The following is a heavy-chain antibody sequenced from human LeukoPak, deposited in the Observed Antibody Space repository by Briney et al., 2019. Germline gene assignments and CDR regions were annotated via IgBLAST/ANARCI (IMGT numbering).Heavy chain of an antibody. CDR2: IWYDGSNK. CDR1: GFTFSTYA. Sequence: GGSLRLSCAASGFTFSTYAMHWVRQAPGKGLGWVALIWYDGSNKYYADSVKGRFTISRDNSKNTLSLQMNSLRAEDTAVYYCAKDAFGSGSYSFFDYWGQGTLVTVSS. J-gene: IGHJ4*02. V-gene: IGHV3-33*06. D-gene: IGHD3-10*01. CDR3: AKDAFGSGSYSFFDY.